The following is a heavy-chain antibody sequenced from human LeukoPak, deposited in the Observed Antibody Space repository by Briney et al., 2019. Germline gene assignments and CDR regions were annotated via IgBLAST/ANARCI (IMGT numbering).Heavy chain of an antibody. J-gene: IGHJ5*02. V-gene: IGHV3-33*01. D-gene: IGHD4-17*01. CDR3: ARDGTVTAGPFDP. CDR2: IWYDGSNK. Sequence: GGSLRLSCSAPGIPFSSFGMHWLRQAPGKGLEWVAFIWYDGSNKYYADSVKGRFTISRDNSKNTLYLQMNSLTAEDTAVYYCARDGTVTAGPFDPWGGGTLVTVSS. CDR1: GIPFSSFG.